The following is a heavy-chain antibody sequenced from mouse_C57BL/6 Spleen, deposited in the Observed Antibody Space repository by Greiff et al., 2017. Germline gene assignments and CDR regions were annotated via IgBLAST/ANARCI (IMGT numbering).Heavy chain of an antibody. D-gene: IGHD2-4*01. J-gene: IGHJ2*01. CDR3: ARGVYDYDY. CDR1: GYTFTSYW. V-gene: IGHV1-55*01. CDR2: IYPGSGST. Sequence: QVQLQQPGAELVKPGASVKMSCKASGYTFTSYWITWVKQRPGQGLEWIGDIYPGSGSTNYNEKFKGKATLTVATTSSTAYMQLSSLTSEDSAVYYCARGVYDYDYWGQGTTLTVSS.